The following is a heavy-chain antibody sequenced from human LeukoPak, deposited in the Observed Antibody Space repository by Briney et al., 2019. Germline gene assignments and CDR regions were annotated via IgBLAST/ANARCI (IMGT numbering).Heavy chain of an antibody. V-gene: IGHV4-34*01. J-gene: IGHJ4*02. CDR2: INHSGST. D-gene: IGHD3-9*01. CDR3: ARGPAYYVILTGYRRAPSFDY. Sequence: PSETLSLTCAVYGGSFSGYYWSWIRQPPGKGLEWIGEINHSGSTNYNPSLKSRVTISVDTSKNQFSLKLSSVTAADTAVYYCARGPAYYVILTGYRRAPSFDYWGQGTLVTVSS. CDR1: GGSFSGYY.